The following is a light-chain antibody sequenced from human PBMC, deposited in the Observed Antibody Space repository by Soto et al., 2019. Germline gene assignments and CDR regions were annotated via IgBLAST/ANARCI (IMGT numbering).Light chain of an antibody. CDR1: SSDVGRYNY. V-gene: IGLV2-14*03. CDR2: DVT. J-gene: IGLJ1*01. CDR3: NSYTGTSARYA. Sequence: HSALTQPASVSGSPGQSITISCTGTSSDVGRYNYVSWYQQYPGRAPKLIIFDVTNRPSGVSPRFSGSKSGNTASLTISGLQAADEADYYCNSYTGTSARYAFGTGTKLTVL.